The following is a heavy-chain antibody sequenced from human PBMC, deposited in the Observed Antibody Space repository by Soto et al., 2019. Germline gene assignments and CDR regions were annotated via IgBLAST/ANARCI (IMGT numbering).Heavy chain of an antibody. V-gene: IGHV1-46*01. D-gene: IGHD3-22*01. CDR1: GYTFTSYY. CDR3: AREFGTMIVVEGRRDY. Sequence: QVQLVQSGAEVKKPGASVKVSCKASGYTFTSYYMHWLRQAPGQGLEWMGIINPSGGSTSYAQKFQGRVTMTRDTSTSTVYRELSRLRSEDTAVYYCAREFGTMIVVEGRRDYWGQGTLVTVSS. CDR2: INPSGGST. J-gene: IGHJ4*02.